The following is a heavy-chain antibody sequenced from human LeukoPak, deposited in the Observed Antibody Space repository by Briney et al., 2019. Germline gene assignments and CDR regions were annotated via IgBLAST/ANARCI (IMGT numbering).Heavy chain of an antibody. V-gene: IGHV4-34*01. CDR3: ASRGYSYAQDY. Sequence: PSETLSLTCAVYGGSFSGYYWSWIRQPPGKGLEWIGEINHSGSTNYNPSLKRRVTISVDTSKNQFSLKLSSVTAADTAVYYCASRGYSYAQDYWGQGTLVTVSS. CDR1: GGSFSGYY. J-gene: IGHJ4*02. CDR2: INHSGST. D-gene: IGHD5-18*01.